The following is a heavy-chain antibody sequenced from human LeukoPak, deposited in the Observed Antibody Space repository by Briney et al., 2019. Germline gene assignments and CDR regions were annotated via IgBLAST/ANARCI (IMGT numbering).Heavy chain of an antibody. CDR2: INHSGST. V-gene: IGHV4-34*01. CDR3: ASRYSSSWYPAYALNY. D-gene: IGHD6-13*01. Sequence: SETPSLTCAVYGGSFSGYYWSWIRQPPGKGLEWIGEINHSGSTNYNPSLKSRVTISVDTSKNQFSPKLSSVTAADTAVYYCASRYSSSWYPAYALNYWGQGTLVTVSS. CDR1: GGSFSGYY. J-gene: IGHJ4*02.